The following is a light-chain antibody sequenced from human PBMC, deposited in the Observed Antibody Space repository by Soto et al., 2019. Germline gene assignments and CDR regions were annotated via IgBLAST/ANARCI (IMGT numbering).Light chain of an antibody. CDR2: EGS. V-gene: IGLV2-23*01. CDR1: SSDVGSYNL. J-gene: IGLJ2*01. CDR3: CAYAGSSTYVV. Sequence: QSALTQPASVSGSPGQSITISCTGTSSDVGSYNLVSWYQQHPGKAPKLMIYEGSKRPSGVSNRFSGSKSGNTASLTISGLQDEDEADYYCCAYAGSSTYVVFGGGTKLTVL.